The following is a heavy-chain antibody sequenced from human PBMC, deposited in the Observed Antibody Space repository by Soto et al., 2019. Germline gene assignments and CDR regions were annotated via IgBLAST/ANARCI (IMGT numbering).Heavy chain of an antibody. J-gene: IGHJ5*02. Sequence: PSETLSLTCPVSAGSISSGDYYWSWIRQPPGKGLEWIGYIYYSGSTYYNPSLKSRVTISVDTSKNQFSLKLSSVTAADTAVYYCARSSLNSNWFDPWGQGTLVTVSS. D-gene: IGHD6-6*01. CDR2: IYYSGST. V-gene: IGHV4-30-4*01. CDR3: ARSSLNSNWFDP. CDR1: AGSISSGDYY.